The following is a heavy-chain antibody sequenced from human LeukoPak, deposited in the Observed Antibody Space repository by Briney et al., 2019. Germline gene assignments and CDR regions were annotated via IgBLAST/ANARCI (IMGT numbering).Heavy chain of an antibody. V-gene: IGHV1-69*05. CDR2: IIPIFGTA. Sequence: ASVKVSCKATGGTFSSYAISWVRQAPAQGLEWMGGIIPIFGTANDAQKFQGRVTITTDGSTSTVYMELSSLRSEETAVYYCATVVGDVGVVIPSYFDYWGQGTLGTVSS. D-gene: IGHD3-3*01. CDR1: GGTFSSYA. J-gene: IGHJ4*02. CDR3: ATVVGDVGVVIPSYFDY.